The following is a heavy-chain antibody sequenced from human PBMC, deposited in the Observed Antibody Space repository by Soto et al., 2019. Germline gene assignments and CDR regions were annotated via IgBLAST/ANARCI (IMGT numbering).Heavy chain of an antibody. D-gene: IGHD4-17*01. V-gene: IGHV3-7*03. CDR3: AKHDYGGNLPYYYGMDV. CDR2: IKQDGSEK. Sequence: LRLSCAASGFTFSSYWMSWVRQAPGKGLEWVANIKQDGSEKYYVDSVKGRFTISRDNAKNSLYLQMNSLRAEDTAVYYCAKHDYGGNLPYYYGMDVWGQGTTVTVSS. J-gene: IGHJ6*02. CDR1: GFTFSSYW.